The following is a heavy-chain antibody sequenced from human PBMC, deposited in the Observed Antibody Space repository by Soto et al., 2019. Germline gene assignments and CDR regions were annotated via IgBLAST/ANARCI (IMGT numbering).Heavy chain of an antibody. Sequence: PGGSLRLSCAVSGFTFSSSDMSWVRQAPGKGLEWVAGISYNGVHTYTYYTDSVKGRFTNSRDTSKNTLYLQMNSLRAEDTAVYYCAKDRFSSGYDAFDVWGQGTMVTVSS. J-gene: IGHJ3*01. CDR1: GFTFSSSD. CDR3: AKDRFSSGYDAFDV. CDR2: ISYNGVHTYT. V-gene: IGHV3-23*01. D-gene: IGHD6-19*01.